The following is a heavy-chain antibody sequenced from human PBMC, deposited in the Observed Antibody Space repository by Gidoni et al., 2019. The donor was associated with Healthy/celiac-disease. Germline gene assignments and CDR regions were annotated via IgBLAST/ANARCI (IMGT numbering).Heavy chain of an antibody. Sequence: QVQLVESGGGVVQPGRSLRLSCAASGFTFSSYGMHWVRQAPGKGLEWVAVISYDGSNKYYADSVKGRFTISRDNSKNTLYLQMNSLRAEDTAVYYCAKQVEEVVAATPFDYWGQGTLVTVSS. J-gene: IGHJ4*02. CDR2: ISYDGSNK. D-gene: IGHD2-15*01. CDR1: GFTFSSYG. V-gene: IGHV3-30*18. CDR3: AKQVEEVVAATPFDY.